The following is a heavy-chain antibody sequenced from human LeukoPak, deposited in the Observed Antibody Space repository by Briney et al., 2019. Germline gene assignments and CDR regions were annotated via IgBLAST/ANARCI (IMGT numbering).Heavy chain of an antibody. CDR3: ARPASDKSLDYYDSSGYYRWFDP. J-gene: IGHJ5*02. CDR1: GFTFSSYA. CDR2: ISYDGSNK. Sequence: PGGSLRLSCAASGFTFSSYAMHWVRQAPGKGLEWVAVISYDGSNKYYADSVKGRFTISRDNSKNTLYLQMNSLRAEDTAVYYCARPASDKSLDYYDSSGYYRWFDPWGQGTLVTVSS. D-gene: IGHD3-22*01. V-gene: IGHV3-30*04.